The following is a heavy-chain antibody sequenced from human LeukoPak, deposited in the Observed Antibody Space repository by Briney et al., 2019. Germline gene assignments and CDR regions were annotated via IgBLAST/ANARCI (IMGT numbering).Heavy chain of an antibody. CDR1: SGSFSGYY. V-gene: IGHV4-34*01. Sequence: SETLSLTCAVYSGSFSGYYWSWIRQPPGKGLEWIGEINHSGSTNYNPSLKSRVTISVDTSKNQFSLKLSSVTAADTAVYYCAREYYYDSSGYYYFDYWGQGTLVTVSS. CDR2: INHSGST. D-gene: IGHD3-22*01. CDR3: AREYYYDSSGYYYFDY. J-gene: IGHJ4*02.